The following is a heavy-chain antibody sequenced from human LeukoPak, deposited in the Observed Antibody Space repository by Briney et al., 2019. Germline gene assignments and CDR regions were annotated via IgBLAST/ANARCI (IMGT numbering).Heavy chain of an antibody. CDR3: ARQYCDSAGCYTIDY. CDR1: GESFSGYY. J-gene: IGHJ4*02. V-gene: IGHV4-34*01. Sequence: PSETLSLTCAVYGESFSGYYWTWLRQPPGKGLEWIGEINHSGRTNYNPSLKSRVTISVDTSKNQFSLNLNSMTAADTAVYYCARQYCDSAGCYTIDYWGQGTLVTVSS. CDR2: INHSGRT. D-gene: IGHD2-2*02.